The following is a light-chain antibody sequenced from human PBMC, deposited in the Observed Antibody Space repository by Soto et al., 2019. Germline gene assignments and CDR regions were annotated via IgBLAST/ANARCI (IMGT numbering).Light chain of an antibody. Sequence: QSVLTQPPSASGTPGLRVTISWSGSRSNIGSNYVYWYQQLPGTAPKLLIYRNNQRPSGVPDRFSGSKSGTSASLAISGLRSEDEADYYCAAWDDSLSGPVFGGGTQLTVL. J-gene: IGLJ7*01. CDR2: RNN. CDR3: AAWDDSLSGPV. V-gene: IGLV1-47*01. CDR1: RSNIGSNY.